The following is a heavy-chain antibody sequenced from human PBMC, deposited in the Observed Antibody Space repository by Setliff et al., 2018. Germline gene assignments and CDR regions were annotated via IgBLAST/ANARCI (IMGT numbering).Heavy chain of an antibody. CDR1: GGSISSGGYY. Sequence: PSETLSLTCTVSGGSISSGGYYWSWIRQHPGKGLEWIGYIYYSGSTYYNPSLKSRVTISVDTSKNQFSLKLSSVTAADTAVYYCAREAGYYDSSGPVGVPYYYYMDVWGQGTTVTVSS. D-gene: IGHD3-22*01. CDR3: AREAGYYDSSGPVGVPYYYYMDV. CDR2: IYYSGST. V-gene: IGHV4-31*03. J-gene: IGHJ6*03.